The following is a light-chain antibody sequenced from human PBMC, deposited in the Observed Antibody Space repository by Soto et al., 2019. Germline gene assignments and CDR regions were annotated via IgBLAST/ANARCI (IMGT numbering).Light chain of an antibody. CDR2: GAS. Sequence: IVMAHSPATLSVSPGERATLSCRASQSVGNNLAWYQHKAGQAPRLLIYGASTRATGVPARFSGSGSGTDFTLTISRLQSEDFAVYYCQQYNNLTFGQGTKVDIK. J-gene: IGKJ1*01. CDR3: QQYNNLT. V-gene: IGKV3-15*01. CDR1: QSVGNN.